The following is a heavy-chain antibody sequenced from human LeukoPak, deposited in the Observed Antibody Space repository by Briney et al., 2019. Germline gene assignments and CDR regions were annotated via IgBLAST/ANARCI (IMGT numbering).Heavy chain of an antibody. CDR3: ARVFPWNYESSSTTDEFDY. V-gene: IGHV3-23*01. D-gene: IGHD3-22*01. CDR1: GFTFSSYA. Sequence: PGGSLRLSCAASGFTFSSYAMSWVRQAPGKGLEWVSAISGSGGSTYYADSVKGRFTISRDNSKNTLYLQMNSLRAEDTAVYYCARVFPWNYESSSTTDEFDYWGQGTLVTVSS. CDR2: ISGSGGST. J-gene: IGHJ4*02.